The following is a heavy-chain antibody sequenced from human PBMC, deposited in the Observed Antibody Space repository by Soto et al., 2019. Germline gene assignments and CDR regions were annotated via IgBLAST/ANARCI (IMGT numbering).Heavy chain of an antibody. Sequence: PGGSLRLSCAASGFTFSSYAMSWVRQAPGKGLEWVSAISGSGGSTYYADSVKGRFTISRDNSKNTLYLQMNSLRAEDTAVYYCAKDKEWYSSGWYFDYWGQGTLVTVSS. D-gene: IGHD6-19*01. J-gene: IGHJ4*02. CDR3: AKDKEWYSSGWYFDY. V-gene: IGHV3-23*01. CDR1: GFTFSSYA. CDR2: ISGSGGST.